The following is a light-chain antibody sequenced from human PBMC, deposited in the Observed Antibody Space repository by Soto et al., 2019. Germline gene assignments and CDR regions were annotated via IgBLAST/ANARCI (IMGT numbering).Light chain of an antibody. CDR3: CSYAGSYSFV. J-gene: IGLJ1*01. V-gene: IGLV2-11*01. CDR1: SSDVGGYNY. Sequence: QSVLTQPRSVSGSLGQSVTISCTGTSSDVGGYNYVSWYQQHPDKAPKLIIYDVTRRPSGVPDRFSGSKSGNTASLTISGLQAEDEADYCCCSYAGSYSFVFGAGTKVTV. CDR2: DVT.